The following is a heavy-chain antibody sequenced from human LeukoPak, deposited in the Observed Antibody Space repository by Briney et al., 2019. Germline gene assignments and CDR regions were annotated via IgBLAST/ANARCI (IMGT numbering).Heavy chain of an antibody. V-gene: IGHV3-20*04. D-gene: IGHD3-3*01. CDR3: ARPLPFGVVSPFDY. CDR1: GFIFDDYD. J-gene: IGHJ4*02. CDR2: INWNGGTT. Sequence: PGGSLRLSCAASGFIFDDYDMSWVRQAPGKGLEWVSHINWNGGTTGYTDSVKGRFTISRDNAKDSLYLQMNSLRAEDTALYYCARPLPFGVVSPFDYWGQGIMVTVSS.